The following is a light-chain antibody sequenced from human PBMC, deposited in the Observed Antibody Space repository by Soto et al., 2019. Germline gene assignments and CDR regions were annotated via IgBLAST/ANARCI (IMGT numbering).Light chain of an antibody. J-gene: IGKJ1*01. CDR1: QSVSTY. V-gene: IGKV3-20*01. CDR3: QQYGSSVT. CDR2: AVS. Sequence: EIVLTQSPGTLSLSPGERATLSCRASQSVSTYLAWYQQKPGQAPRLLIYAVSSRATGIPDRFSGSGSGTDFTLTISRLEPEDFAVYYCQQYGSSVTFGQGTKVDIK.